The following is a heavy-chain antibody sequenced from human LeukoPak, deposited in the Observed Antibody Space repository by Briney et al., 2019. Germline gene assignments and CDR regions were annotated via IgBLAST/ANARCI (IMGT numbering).Heavy chain of an antibody. Sequence: GRSLRLSCAASGFTFSGYGMHWVRQAPGKGLEWVAVIWYDGSNKYYADSVKGRFTISRDNSKNTLYLQMNSLRAEDTAVYYCARDAVYSSSWQYYWGQGTLVTVSA. CDR1: GFTFSGYG. CDR2: IWYDGSNK. CDR3: ARDAVYSSSWQYY. J-gene: IGHJ4*02. V-gene: IGHV3-33*01. D-gene: IGHD6-13*01.